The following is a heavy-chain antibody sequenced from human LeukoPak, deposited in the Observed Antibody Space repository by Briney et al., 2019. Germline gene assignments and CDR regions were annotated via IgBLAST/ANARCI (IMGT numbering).Heavy chain of an antibody. D-gene: IGHD3-10*01. V-gene: IGHV3-23*01. Sequence: GGSLRLSCVVSGFTFSSQAMSWVRQAPGKGLEWIAAISESGDVTFHVDSVKGRFTISRDNSRSTLFLQMDSLRVEDTAVYYCAKDPEFWGQGTLVTVSS. CDR1: GFTFSSQA. J-gene: IGHJ4*02. CDR3: AKDPEF. CDR2: ISESGDVT.